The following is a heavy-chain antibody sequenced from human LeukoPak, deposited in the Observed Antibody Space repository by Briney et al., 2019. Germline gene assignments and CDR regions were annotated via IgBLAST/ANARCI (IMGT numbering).Heavy chain of an antibody. J-gene: IGHJ4*02. V-gene: IGHV3-30-3*02. CDR1: GFTFSSYA. CDR3: AKNWLWFGDRDYFDY. D-gene: IGHD3-10*01. Sequence: PGRSLRLSCAASGFTFSSYAMHWVRQAPGKGLEWVAVISYDGSNKYYADSVKGRFTISRDNSKNTLYLQMNSLRAEDTAVYYCAKNWLWFGDRDYFDYWGQGTLVTVSS. CDR2: ISYDGSNK.